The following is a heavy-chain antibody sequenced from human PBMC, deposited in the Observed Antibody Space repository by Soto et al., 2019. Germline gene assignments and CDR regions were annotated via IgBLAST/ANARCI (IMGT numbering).Heavy chain of an antibody. Sequence: GGSLRLSCAASGFTFSSYEMNWVRQAPGKGLEWVSYISSSGSTIYYAGPVKGRFTISRDNAKNSLYLQMNSLRAEDTAVYYCAREIPENIVVVPAAIGWFDPWGQGTLVTVSS. V-gene: IGHV3-48*03. CDR1: GFTFSSYE. D-gene: IGHD2-2*01. CDR2: ISSSGSTI. J-gene: IGHJ5*02. CDR3: AREIPENIVVVPAAIGWFDP.